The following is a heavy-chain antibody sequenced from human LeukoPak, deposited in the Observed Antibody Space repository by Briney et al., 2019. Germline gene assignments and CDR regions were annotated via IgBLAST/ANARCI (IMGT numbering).Heavy chain of an antibody. V-gene: IGHV4-59*01. J-gene: IGHJ6*03. CDR1: GGSISSYY. D-gene: IGHD2-15*01. CDR2: IYYSGST. CDR3: ARSVEGYCSGGSCYSYYYYMDV. Sequence: SETLSLTCTVSGGSISSYYWSWIRQPPGKGLEWIGYIYYSGSTNYNPSLKSRVTISVDTSKNQFSLKLSSVTAADTAVYYCARSVEGYCSGGSCYSYYYYMDVWGKGTTVAVSS.